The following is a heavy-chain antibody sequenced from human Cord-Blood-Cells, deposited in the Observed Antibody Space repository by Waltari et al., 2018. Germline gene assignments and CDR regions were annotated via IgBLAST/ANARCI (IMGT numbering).Heavy chain of an antibody. J-gene: IGHJ4*02. CDR3: ARLRYFDWLFDY. Sequence: QLQLQESGPGLVKPSETLSLTCTVSGGSISSSSYYWGWIRQPPGKGLEWIGSIYYSGSTYHNPSLKSRVTISVDTSKNQFSLKLSSVTAADTAVYYCARLRYFDWLFDYWGQGTLVTVSS. CDR2: IYYSGST. V-gene: IGHV4-39*01. CDR1: GGSISSSSYY. D-gene: IGHD3-9*01.